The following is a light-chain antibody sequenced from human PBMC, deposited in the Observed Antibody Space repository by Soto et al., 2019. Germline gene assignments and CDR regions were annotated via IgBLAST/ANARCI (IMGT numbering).Light chain of an antibody. Sequence: DIQMTQSPSSLSASVGDRVTITCRASQTISSYLNWYQQKPGKAPNLLIYAASSLQSGVPSRFSGSGSGTDFTLTISSLQPEDFATYYFQQSYSSQFTFGPGTKVDIK. V-gene: IGKV1-39*01. CDR1: QTISSY. CDR2: AAS. J-gene: IGKJ3*01. CDR3: QQSYSSQFT.